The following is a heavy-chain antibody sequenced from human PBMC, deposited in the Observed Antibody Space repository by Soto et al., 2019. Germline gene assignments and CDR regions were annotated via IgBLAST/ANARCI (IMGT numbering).Heavy chain of an antibody. CDR1: GGSITSSSHF. V-gene: IGHV4-39*01. CDR3: ARHRRETGTYAQPLDS. Sequence: PSETLSLTCSASGGSITSSSHFWGWVRQPPGKGLEWIGSISYGGSTYYIPSLKSRVTMSVDTSTNQFSLNLNSVTAADTALYFCARHRRETGTYAQPLDSWGQGTLVTVSS. D-gene: IGHD1-1*01. J-gene: IGHJ4*02. CDR2: ISYGGST.